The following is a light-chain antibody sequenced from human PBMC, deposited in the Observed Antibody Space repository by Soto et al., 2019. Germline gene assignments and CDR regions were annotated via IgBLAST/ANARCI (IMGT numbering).Light chain of an antibody. CDR2: AAS. J-gene: IGKJ4*01. V-gene: IGKV1-39*01. CDR1: QSISNY. CDR3: QQTYTTPLT. Sequence: DIHMTQSPSSLSASVGDRVTIACRASQSISNYLTWSQQKPGKAPRLLIYAASSLQSGVPSRFSGSGSGTDFTLTISSLQPEDFATYYCQQTYTTPLTFGGGTKVEI.